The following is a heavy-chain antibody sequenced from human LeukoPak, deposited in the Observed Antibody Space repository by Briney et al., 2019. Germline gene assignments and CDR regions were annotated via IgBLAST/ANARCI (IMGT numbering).Heavy chain of an antibody. V-gene: IGHV3-30*04. D-gene: IGHD6-13*01. J-gene: IGHJ4*02. CDR1: TFTFCSYA. CDR3: ARDRSSSTPYYFDY. Sequence: GMSLSRSSAAYTFTFCSYAMHWVRQAPGKELEWGVVISNDGSNKYYADSVKGRFTISRDNSKNTLYLQMNSLRAEDTAVYYCARDRSSSTPYYFDYWGQGTLVTVSS. CDR2: ISNDGSNK.